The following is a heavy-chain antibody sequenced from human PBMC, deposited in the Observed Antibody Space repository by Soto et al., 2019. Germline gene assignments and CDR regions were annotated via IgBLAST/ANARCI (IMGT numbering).Heavy chain of an antibody. CDR1: VDSDSRNRAA. V-gene: IGHV6-1*01. Sequence: SQTQSLTYVISVDSDSRNRAAWNWVRQSPSRGLEWLGRTYYRSKWKNDYAVSVNSRITINPDTSKNQLSLQLNSVTPEDTAVYYCVRGVDSSFDYWGQGTLVTVSS. CDR3: VRGVDSSFDY. CDR2: TYYRSKWKN. J-gene: IGHJ4*02. D-gene: IGHD6-13*01.